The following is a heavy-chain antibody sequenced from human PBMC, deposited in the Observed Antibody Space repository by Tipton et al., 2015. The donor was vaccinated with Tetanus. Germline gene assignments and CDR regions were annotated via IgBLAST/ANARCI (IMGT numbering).Heavy chain of an antibody. D-gene: IGHD2-8*01. V-gene: IGHV4-59*02. Sequence: LRLSCSVSGDSGSRHYWSWIRQPPGKALEWIGDIFYSGNSISNPSFRSRVTMSVDTSRTLFSLTLIAVTAADTAVYFCARGLIDDFLGSRIYFDSWGPGTLVTASS. CDR1: GDSGSRHY. J-gene: IGHJ4*02. CDR2: IFYSGNS. CDR3: ARGLIDDFLGSRIYFDS.